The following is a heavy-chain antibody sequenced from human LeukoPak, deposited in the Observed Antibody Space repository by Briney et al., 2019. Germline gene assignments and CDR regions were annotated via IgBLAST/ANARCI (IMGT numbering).Heavy chain of an antibody. J-gene: IGHJ5*02. CDR3: ARHVDFWSGYYGGDCWFDP. CDR1: GGSFSGYY. D-gene: IGHD3-3*01. V-gene: IGHV4-34*01. CDR2: INHSGST. Sequence: SETLSLTCAVYGGSFSGYYWSWIRQPPGKGLEWIGEINHSGSTNYNPSLKSRVTISVDTSKNQFSLKLSSVTAADTAVYYCARHVDFWSGYYGGDCWFDPWGQGTLVTVSS.